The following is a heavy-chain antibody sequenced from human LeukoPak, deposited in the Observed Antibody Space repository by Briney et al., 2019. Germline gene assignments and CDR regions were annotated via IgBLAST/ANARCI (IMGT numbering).Heavy chain of an antibody. D-gene: IGHD5-24*01. CDR3: ARGCRDGYSNYWYFDL. Sequence: SETLSLTCTVSGGSISSYYWSWIRQPPGKGLEWIGYIYYSGSTNYNPSLKSRVTISVDTSKNQFSLKLSSVTAADTAVYYCARGCRDGYSNYWYFDLWGRGTLVTVSS. V-gene: IGHV4-59*12. CDR2: IYYSGST. J-gene: IGHJ2*01. CDR1: GGSISSYY.